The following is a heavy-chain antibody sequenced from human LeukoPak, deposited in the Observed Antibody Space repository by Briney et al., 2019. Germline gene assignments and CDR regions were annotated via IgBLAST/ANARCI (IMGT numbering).Heavy chain of an antibody. J-gene: IGHJ5*02. CDR3: ASQGRAARGNWFDP. Sequence: VAAVNVSCKASGGTFSSYAISWVRQAPGQGLDWMGGIIPIFGTANYAQKFQGRVTITTDESTSTAYMELSSLRSEDPAVYYCASQGRAARGNWFDPWGQGTLVTVSS. CDR1: GGTFSSYA. D-gene: IGHD6-13*01. CDR2: IIPIFGTA. V-gene: IGHV1-69*05.